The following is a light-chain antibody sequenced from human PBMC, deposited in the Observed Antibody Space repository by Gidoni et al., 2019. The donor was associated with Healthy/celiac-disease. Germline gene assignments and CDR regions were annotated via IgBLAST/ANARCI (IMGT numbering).Light chain of an antibody. CDR1: QSINSN. J-gene: IGKJ2*01. CDR2: AAS. CDR3: QQSYSTPPYT. V-gene: IGKV1-39*01. Sequence: DIQMTQSPSSLSASVGDRVTITCRASQSINSNLNWYQQKPGKAPKLLIYAASSLQSVVPSRFSGSGSGTDFTLTISSLQPEDFATYYCQQSYSTPPYTFGQXTKLEIK.